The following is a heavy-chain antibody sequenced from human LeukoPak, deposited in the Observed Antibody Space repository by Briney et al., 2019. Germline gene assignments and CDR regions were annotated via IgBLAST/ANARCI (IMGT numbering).Heavy chain of an antibody. CDR2: ISSSSSYI. D-gene: IGHD3-22*01. J-gene: IGHJ4*02. V-gene: IGHV3-21*01. Sequence: PGGSLRLSCAASGFTFSSYSMNWVRQAPGKGLEWVSSISSSSSYIYYADSVKGRFTISRDNAKNSLYLRMNSLRAEDTAVYYCATAAPSTYYYDSSGYPTFDYWGQGTLVTVSS. CDR1: GFTFSSYS. CDR3: ATAAPSTYYYDSSGYPTFDY.